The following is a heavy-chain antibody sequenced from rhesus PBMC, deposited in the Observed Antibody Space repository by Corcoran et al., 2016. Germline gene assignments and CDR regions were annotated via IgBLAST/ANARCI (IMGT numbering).Heavy chain of an antibody. D-gene: IGHD2-39*01. Sequence: QVQLQESGPAVVKPSETLSLTCAVSGGTISSNNWWSWIRQSPGQGMEWIGGWYGRRGGSQYNPSPTILLSLSLDTAKTQFSLKLRSLPSADTAVYYCASHPEDCSRGVCYWNFEFWGQGALVTVSS. CDR3: ASHPEDCSRGVCYWNFEF. CDR2: WYGRRGGS. CDR1: GGTISSNNW. J-gene: IGHJ1*01. V-gene: IGHV4-93*02.